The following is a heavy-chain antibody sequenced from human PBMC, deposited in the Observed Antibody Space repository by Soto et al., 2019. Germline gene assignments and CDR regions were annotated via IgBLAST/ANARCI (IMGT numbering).Heavy chain of an antibody. V-gene: IGHV1-3*01. CDR2: INAGNGNT. J-gene: IGHJ5*02. CDR3: ARDPGYSYGYT. Sequence: QVQLVQSGAEVKKPGASVKVSCKASGYTFTSYAMHWVRQAPGQRLEWMGWINAGNGNTKYSQKFQGRVTITRDTAASTAYMELSSLRSEDTAVYYCARDPGYSYGYTWGQGTLVTVSS. D-gene: IGHD5-18*01. CDR1: GYTFTSYA.